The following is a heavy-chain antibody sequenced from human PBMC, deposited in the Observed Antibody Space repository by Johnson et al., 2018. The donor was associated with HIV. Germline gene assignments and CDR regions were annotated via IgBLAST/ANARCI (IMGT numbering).Heavy chain of an antibody. V-gene: IGHV3-30*19. CDR2: IWYDGRNK. CDR3: ARDISYDSSASQGAFDI. Sequence: VQLVESGGGLVQPGRSLRLSCAASGFTFSRYGIHWVRQAPGKGLEWVAVIWYDGRNKYYADSVQGRFTISRDNSKNTVFLQMDSLRGEDTADYYCARDISYDSSASQGAFDIWGQGTMVTVSS. CDR1: GFTFSRYG. D-gene: IGHD3-22*01. J-gene: IGHJ3*02.